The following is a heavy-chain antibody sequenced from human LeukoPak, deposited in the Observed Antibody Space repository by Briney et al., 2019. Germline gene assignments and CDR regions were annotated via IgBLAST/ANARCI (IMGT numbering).Heavy chain of an antibody. J-gene: IGHJ4*02. V-gene: IGHV3-23*01. CDR3: AKGLERESRLDS. Sequence: GGSLRLSCAASGFTFNTYTMYWVRQAPGKGLEWVSGIRNSDDTYYADSVKGRFTISRDNSKNTLFLQMNSLRAEDTVLYYCAKGLERESRLDSWGQGTLVTVSS. CDR2: IRNSDDT. D-gene: IGHD1-1*01. CDR1: GFTFNTYT.